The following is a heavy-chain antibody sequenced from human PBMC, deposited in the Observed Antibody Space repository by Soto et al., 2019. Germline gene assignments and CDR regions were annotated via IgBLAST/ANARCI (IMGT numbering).Heavy chain of an antibody. J-gene: IGHJ3*02. CDR2: IYYSGST. V-gene: IGHV4-31*03. CDR1: GGSISSGGYY. Sequence: QVQLQESGPGLVKPSQTLSLTCTVSGGSISSGGYYWSWIRQHPGKGLEWIGYIYYSGSTYYNPSLKSRVTISVDTSKNQFSLKLSSVTAADTAVYYCASQITFGGVIVGDAFDIWGQGTMVTVSS. D-gene: IGHD3-16*02. CDR3: ASQITFGGVIVGDAFDI.